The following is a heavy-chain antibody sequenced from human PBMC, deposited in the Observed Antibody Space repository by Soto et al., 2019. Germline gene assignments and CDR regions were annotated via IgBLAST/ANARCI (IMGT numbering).Heavy chain of an antibody. D-gene: IGHD2-15*01. Sequence: QVQLVQYGAEVKKPGASVKVSCKASGYTFTSYDINWVRQATGQGLEWMGWMNPNSGNTGYAQKFQGRVTMTRNTSISTAYMELSSLRSEDTAVYYCARGIVVVVAALINDAFDIWGQGTMVTVSS. CDR1: GYTFTSYD. V-gene: IGHV1-8*01. CDR2: MNPNSGNT. CDR3: ARGIVVVVAALINDAFDI. J-gene: IGHJ3*02.